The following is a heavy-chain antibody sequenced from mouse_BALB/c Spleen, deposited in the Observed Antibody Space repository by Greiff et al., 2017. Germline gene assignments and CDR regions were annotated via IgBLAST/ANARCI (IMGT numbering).Heavy chain of an antibody. CDR1: GYTFTDYN. J-gene: IGHJ2*01. D-gene: IGHD4-1*01. CDR3: ARRWDWAYFDY. CDR2: IYPGDGST. V-gene: IGHV1S56*01. Sequence: VQLQQSGPELVKPGASVKISCKASGYTFTDYNMHWVKQSHGKSLEWIGWIYPGDGSTKYNEKFKGKATLTADKSSSTAYMQLSSLTSENSAVYFCARRWDWAYFDYWGQGTTLTVSS.